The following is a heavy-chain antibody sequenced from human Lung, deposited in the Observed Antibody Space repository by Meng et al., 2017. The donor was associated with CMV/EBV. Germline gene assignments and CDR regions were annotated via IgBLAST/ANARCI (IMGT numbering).Heavy chain of an antibody. D-gene: IGHD6-19*01. CDR3: ASFPPPGKQWLVTDY. Sequence: LHESGTVLVQPSGTQSFTCAVSGGSNSSSNWWSWVRQPPGKGLEWIGEIYHSGSTNYNPSLKSRVTISVDKSKNQFSLKLSSVTAADTAVYYCASFPPPGKQWLVTDYWGQGTLVTVSS. CDR2: IYHSGST. V-gene: IGHV4-4*02. CDR1: GGSNSSSNW. J-gene: IGHJ4*02.